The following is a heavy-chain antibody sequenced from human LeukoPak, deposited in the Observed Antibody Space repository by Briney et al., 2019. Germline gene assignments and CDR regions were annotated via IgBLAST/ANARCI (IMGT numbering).Heavy chain of an antibody. CDR2: TYHRSRWYN. CDR1: GDCVSSNSAA. D-gene: IGHD3-16*02. CDR3: ARIVGGSQDF. V-gene: IGHV6-1*01. Sequence: SQTLSLTCANSGDCVSSNSAAWNWIRQSPSRGLEWLGRTYHRSRWYNDYAVSVRGRITINSDTSKHQFSLQLKSVTPEDTAVYYCARIVGGSQDFWGQGTLVTVSS. J-gene: IGHJ4*02.